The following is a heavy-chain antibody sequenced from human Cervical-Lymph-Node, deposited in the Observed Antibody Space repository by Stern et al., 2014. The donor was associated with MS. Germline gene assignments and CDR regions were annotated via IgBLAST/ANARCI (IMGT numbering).Heavy chain of an antibody. CDR1: GFTFSSYS. V-gene: IGHV3-48*02. D-gene: IGHD5-18*01. Sequence: EVQMVESGGGLVQPGGSLRLSCAASGFTFSSYSMNWVRQAPGKGLEWVSYISSSSSTIYYADSVKGRFTISRDNAKNSLYLQMNSLRDEDTAVYYCARDLTSYGYPYYFDYWGQGTLVTVSS. J-gene: IGHJ4*02. CDR3: ARDLTSYGYPYYFDY. CDR2: ISSSSSTI.